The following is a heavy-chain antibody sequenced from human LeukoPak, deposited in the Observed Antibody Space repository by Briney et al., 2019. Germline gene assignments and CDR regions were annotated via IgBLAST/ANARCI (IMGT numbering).Heavy chain of an antibody. J-gene: IGHJ4*02. CDR3: ARGPTYYYGSGAHYFDY. Sequence: PSETLSLTCAVYGGSFSGYYWSWIRQPPGKGLEWIGEINHSGSTNYNPSLKSRVTMSVDTSKNQFSLKLSSVTAADTAVYYCARGPTYYYGSGAHYFDYWGQGTLVTVSS. V-gene: IGHV4-34*01. D-gene: IGHD3-10*01. CDR1: GGSFSGYY. CDR2: INHSGST.